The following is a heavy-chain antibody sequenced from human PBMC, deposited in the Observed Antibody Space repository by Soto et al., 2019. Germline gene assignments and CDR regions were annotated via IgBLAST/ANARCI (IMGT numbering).Heavy chain of an antibody. CDR3: ARDLLSSLGPDHNDAFDI. CDR1: GFTFSSYA. D-gene: IGHD7-27*01. Sequence: EVQLLESGGGLVQPGGSLRLSCAASGFTFSSYAMSWVRQAPGKGLEWVAAISGSGGSTYYADSVKGRFTITRDNSKNTLYLQMNSLSAEDTAVYDCARDLLSSLGPDHNDAFDIWGQGTMVTVSS. CDR2: ISGSGGST. V-gene: IGHV3-23*01. J-gene: IGHJ3*02.